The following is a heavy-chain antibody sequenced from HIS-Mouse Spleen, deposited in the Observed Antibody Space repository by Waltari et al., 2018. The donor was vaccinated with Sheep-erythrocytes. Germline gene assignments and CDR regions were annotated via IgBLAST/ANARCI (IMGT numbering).Heavy chain of an antibody. CDR3: ARDEGTYYDFWSGYPPSYYFDY. D-gene: IGHD3-3*01. CDR2: IYYSGST. V-gene: IGHV4-39*07. J-gene: IGHJ4*02. Sequence: QLQLQESGPGLVKPSETLSLTCTVSGGSISSSSYYWGWIRQPPGKGLEWIGSIYYSGSTYYNPSLKSRVTISVDTFKNQFSLKLSSVTAADTAVYYCARDEGTYYDFWSGYPPSYYFDYWGQGTLVTVSS. CDR1: GGSISSSSYY.